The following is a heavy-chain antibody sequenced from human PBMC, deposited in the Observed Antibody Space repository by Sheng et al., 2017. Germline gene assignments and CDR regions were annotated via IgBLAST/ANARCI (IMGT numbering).Heavy chain of an antibody. CDR3: ASSSGWYYYYGMDV. CDR1: GFTFSSYA. J-gene: IGHJ6*02. Sequence: EVQLLESGGGLVQPGGSLRLSCAASGFTFSSYAMSWVRQAPGKGLEWVSAISGSGGSTYYADSVKGRFTISRDNSKNTLYLQMNSLRAEDTAVYYCASSSGWYYYYGMDVWGQGTTVTVSS. V-gene: IGHV3-23*01. D-gene: IGHD6-19*01. CDR2: ISGSGGST.